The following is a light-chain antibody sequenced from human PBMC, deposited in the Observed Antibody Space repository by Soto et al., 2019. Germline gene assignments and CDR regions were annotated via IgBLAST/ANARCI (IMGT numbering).Light chain of an antibody. Sequence: DIQMTQSPSSLSASVGARVSITCRASEDIRTSLSWFQHKPGRAPKLLIYGASYLETGVPSRFRGSGSGTDFTLTISSLQPEDIATYYCQHYNNLPPFTFGPGTIVD. V-gene: IGKV1-33*01. CDR2: GAS. J-gene: IGKJ3*01. CDR1: EDIRTS. CDR3: QHYNNLPPFT.